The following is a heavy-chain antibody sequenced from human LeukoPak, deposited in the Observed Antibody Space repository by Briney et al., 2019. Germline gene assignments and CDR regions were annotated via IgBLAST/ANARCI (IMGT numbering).Heavy chain of an antibody. CDR1: GFTFNIYW. Sequence: GGSLRLSCAASGFTFNIYWMSWVRQTPGKGLEWVANINQDGSEKYYVDSVKGRFTISRDNARNSLYLQMNSLRTEDTSVYYCAPHCSSASCPDYWGQGTLATVSS. J-gene: IGHJ4*02. V-gene: IGHV3-7*01. CDR3: APHCSSASCPDY. CDR2: INQDGSEK. D-gene: IGHD2-2*01.